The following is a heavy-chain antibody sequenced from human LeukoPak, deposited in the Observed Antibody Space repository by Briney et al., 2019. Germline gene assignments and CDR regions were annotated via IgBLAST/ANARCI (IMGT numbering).Heavy chain of an antibody. J-gene: IGHJ4*02. Sequence: SETLSLTCAVSGGSISSSDYCWGWIRQPPGKGLEWIGSISYSGSTYYNPSLKSRVSISVDTSKNQFSLRLNSVTAADTAVYYCARYIGPHLATAGTCDYWGQGILVTASS. D-gene: IGHD6-13*01. CDR3: ARYIGPHLATAGTCDY. CDR2: ISYSGST. V-gene: IGHV4-39*01. CDR1: GGSISSSDYC.